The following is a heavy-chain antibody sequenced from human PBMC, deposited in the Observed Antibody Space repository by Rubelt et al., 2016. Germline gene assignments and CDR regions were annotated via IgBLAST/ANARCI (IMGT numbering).Heavy chain of an antibody. CDR2: ISYDGSNK. D-gene: IGHD2-2*02. J-gene: IGHJ4*02. CDR3: ATLGYCSSTSCYNGRSPDY. Sequence: GLEWVAVISYDGSNKYYADSVKGRFTISRDNAKNSLYLQMNSLRAEDTAVYYCATLGYCSSTSCYNGRSPDYWGQGTLVTVSS. V-gene: IGHV3-30*04.